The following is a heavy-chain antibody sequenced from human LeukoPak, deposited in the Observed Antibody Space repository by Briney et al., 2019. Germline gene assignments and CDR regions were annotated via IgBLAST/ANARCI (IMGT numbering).Heavy chain of an antibody. J-gene: IGHJ4*02. V-gene: IGHV4-31*03. Sequence: SRTLSLTCTVSGGSIGSGGYYWSWIRQHPGKGLEWIGYIYYSGSTYYNPSLKSRVTISVDTSKNQFSLKLSSVTAADTAVYYCARSLPGCSYGSDLDYWGQGTLVTVSS. CDR2: IYYSGST. CDR1: GGSIGSGGYY. CDR3: ARSLPGCSYGSDLDY. D-gene: IGHD5-18*01.